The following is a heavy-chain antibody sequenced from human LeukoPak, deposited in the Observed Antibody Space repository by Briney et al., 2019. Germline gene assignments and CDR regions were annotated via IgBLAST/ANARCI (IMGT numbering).Heavy chain of an antibody. Sequence: PSETLSLTCTVSGGSISSSSYYWGWIRQPPGKGLEWIGSIYYSGSTYYNPSLKSRVTISVDTSKNQFSLKLSSVTAADTAVYYCASSTTPTYYDRIDYWGQGTLVTVSS. CDR1: GGSISSSSYY. J-gene: IGHJ4*02. D-gene: IGHD3-22*01. V-gene: IGHV4-39*07. CDR3: ASSTTPTYYDRIDY. CDR2: IYYSGST.